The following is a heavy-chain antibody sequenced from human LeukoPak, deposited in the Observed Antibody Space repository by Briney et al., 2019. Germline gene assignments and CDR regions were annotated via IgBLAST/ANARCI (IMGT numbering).Heavy chain of an antibody. V-gene: IGHV7-4-1*02. Sequence: GASVKVSCKASGYTFTSYAMNWVRQAPGQGLEWMGWINTNTGNPTYARGFTGRFVFSLDTSVSTAYLQISSLKAEDTAVYYCAREVPEWKWLRSHNWFDPWGQGTLVTVSS. D-gene: IGHD5-12*01. J-gene: IGHJ5*02. CDR1: GYTFTSYA. CDR2: INTNTGNP. CDR3: AREVPEWKWLRSHNWFDP.